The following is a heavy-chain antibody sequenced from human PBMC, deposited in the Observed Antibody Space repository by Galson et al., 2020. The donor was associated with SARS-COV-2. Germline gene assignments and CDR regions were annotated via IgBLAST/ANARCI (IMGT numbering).Heavy chain of an antibody. J-gene: IGHJ4*02. Sequence: GESLKISCAASGFTVSSNYMSWVRQAPGKGLEWVSVIYSGDSTYYADSVKGRCTISRDNSKNTLFLQMNSLRAEDTGVYYCATGYSSAWGLFDYWGQGTFVGVSS. D-gene: IGHD6-25*01. CDR2: IYSGDST. V-gene: IGHV3-66*01. CDR3: ATGYSSAWGLFDY. CDR1: GFTVSSNY.